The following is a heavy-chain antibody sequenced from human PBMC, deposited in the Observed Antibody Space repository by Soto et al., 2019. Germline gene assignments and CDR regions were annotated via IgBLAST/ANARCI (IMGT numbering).Heavy chain of an antibody. D-gene: IGHD5-18*01. CDR1: GYTISTGGYS. CDR2: TYHSGNP. Sequence: SETLSLTCGVSGYTISTGGYSWAWIRQPPGKALEWIGRTYHSGNPYYNPSLKSRVIISVDRSKNQFSLKLSSVTAADTAVYYCARASPVVTDVWGQGTTVTVSS. CDR3: ARASPVVTDV. J-gene: IGHJ6*02. V-gene: IGHV4-30-2*01.